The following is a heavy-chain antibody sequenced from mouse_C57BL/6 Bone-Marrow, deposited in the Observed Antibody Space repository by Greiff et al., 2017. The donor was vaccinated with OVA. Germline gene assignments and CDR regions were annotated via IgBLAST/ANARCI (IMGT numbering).Heavy chain of an antibody. D-gene: IGHD2-4*01. J-gene: IGHJ3*01. V-gene: IGHV1-64*01. CDR1: FYPFTSYC. CDR3: ARPYYDYGSWFAY. Sequence: VQLQPSVAELLNPGASVTLSCPASFYPFTSYCLPCLQHRPGPGLSWIGMIHPNSGSTNYNEKFKSKATLPVDKSSSTAYMQLSSLTSEDSAVYYCARPYYDYGSWFAYWGQGTLVTVSA. CDR2: IHPNSGST.